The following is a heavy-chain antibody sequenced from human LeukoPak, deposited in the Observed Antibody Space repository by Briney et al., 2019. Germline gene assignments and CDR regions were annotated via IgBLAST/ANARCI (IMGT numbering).Heavy chain of an antibody. CDR3: ARTSGMARPKGKKHFDY. CDR1: GGSFSGYY. V-gene: IGHV4-34*01. J-gene: IGHJ4*02. CDR2: INHSGST. Sequence: SETLSLTCAVYGGSFSGYYWSWIRQPPGKGLEWIGEINHSGSTNYNPSLKSRVTISVDTSKNQFSLKLSSVTAADTAVYYCARTSGMARPKGKKHFDYWGQGTLVTVSS. D-gene: IGHD2-8*01.